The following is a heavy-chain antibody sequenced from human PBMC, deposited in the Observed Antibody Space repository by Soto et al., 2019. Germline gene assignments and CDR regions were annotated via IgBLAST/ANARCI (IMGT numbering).Heavy chain of an antibody. V-gene: IGHV5-10-1*01. Sequence: EVQLVQSGAEVKKPGESLRISCKGSGYSFTSYWITWVRQLPVKGLEWMGRIDPSDSYTTYSPSFQGHITISADKSISTAYLQWSSLKASDTAVYYCARHEGVPAADGLDVWGQGTTVTVSS. J-gene: IGHJ6*02. CDR3: ARHEGVPAADGLDV. CDR1: GYSFTSYW. CDR2: IDPSDSYT. D-gene: IGHD2-2*01.